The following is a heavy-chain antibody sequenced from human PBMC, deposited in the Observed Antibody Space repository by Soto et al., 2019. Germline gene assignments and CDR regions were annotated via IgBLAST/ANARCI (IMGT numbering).Heavy chain of an antibody. D-gene: IGHD3-16*01. CDR1: GFTFSNYT. V-gene: IGHV3-23*01. J-gene: IGHJ4*02. Sequence: LRLSCAASGFTFSNYTMSWVRQAPGKEPEWVSAIRGSDGMTFYAESVRGRFTISRDNSRNTLSLQMNSLRAGDAAIYYCAKDVLGDGISVDAFDNWGQGSLVTVSS. CDR3: AKDVLGDGISVDAFDN. CDR2: IRGSDGMT.